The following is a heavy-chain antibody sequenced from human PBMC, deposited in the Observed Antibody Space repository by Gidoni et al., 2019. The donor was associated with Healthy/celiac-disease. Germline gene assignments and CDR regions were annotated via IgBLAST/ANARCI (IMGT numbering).Heavy chain of an antibody. Sequence: QVTLKESGPVLVKPTATLTLTCTVSGFSLSNARMGVSWIRQPPGKALEWLAHIFSNDEKSYSTSLKSRLTISKDTSKSQVVLTMTNMDPVDTATYYCARIHVGYFDYWGQGTLVTVSS. V-gene: IGHV2-26*01. CDR3: ARIHVGYFDY. J-gene: IGHJ4*02. CDR1: GFSLSNARMG. D-gene: IGHD3-10*02. CDR2: IFSNDEK.